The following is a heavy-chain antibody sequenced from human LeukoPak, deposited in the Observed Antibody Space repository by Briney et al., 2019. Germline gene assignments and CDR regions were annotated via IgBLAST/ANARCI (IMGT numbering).Heavy chain of an antibody. V-gene: IGHV4-59*01. CDR2: IYYSGST. CDR1: GGSINNYY. Sequence: SETLSLTCTVSGGSINNYYWSWIRQPPGKGLEWIGYIYYSGSTNYNPSLKSRVTILVDTSKTQFSLKLTSVTAADTAVYFCASNYYLTGYYYGDAFDLWGQGTMVTVSS. J-gene: IGHJ3*01. D-gene: IGHD3-22*01. CDR3: ASNYYLTGYYYGDAFDL.